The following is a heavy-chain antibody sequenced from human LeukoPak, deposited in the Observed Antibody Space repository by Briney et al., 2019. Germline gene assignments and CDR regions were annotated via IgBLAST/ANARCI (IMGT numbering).Heavy chain of an antibody. Sequence: ASVKVSCKPSGYSFNNHAINWVRQAPGQGLEWMGWITTNTGNPSYAQAFTGRFVFSLDTSVSTAYLHITSLKVEDTAVYYCARGGLFGDYVDFWGQGALVTVSS. CDR1: GYSFNNHA. CDR3: ARGGLFGDYVDF. CDR2: ITTNTGNP. J-gene: IGHJ4*02. D-gene: IGHD2-15*01. V-gene: IGHV7-4-1*02.